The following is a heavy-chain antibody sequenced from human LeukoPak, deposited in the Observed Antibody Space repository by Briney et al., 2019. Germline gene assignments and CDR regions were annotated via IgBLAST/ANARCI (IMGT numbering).Heavy chain of an antibody. CDR2: ISYSGST. J-gene: IGHJ4*02. CDR3: ARHGIAVARNGFDY. Sequence: SETLSLTCTVSGGSLSSSSYSWGWIRQPPGKGLEWIVSISYSGSTYYNPSLKSRVTISVDTSKNQFSLKLSSVTAADRAVYYCARHGIAVARNGFDYWGQGTLVTVSS. D-gene: IGHD6-19*01. CDR1: GGSLSSSSYS. V-gene: IGHV4-39*01.